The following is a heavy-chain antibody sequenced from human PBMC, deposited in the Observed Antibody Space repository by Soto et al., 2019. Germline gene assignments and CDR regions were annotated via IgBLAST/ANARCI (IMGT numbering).Heavy chain of an antibody. CDR3: ASSYYYDSSGYSMDV. Sequence: PSETLSLTCTVSGGSISSYYWRWIRQPPGKGLEWIGYIYYSGSTNYNPSLKSRVTISVDTSKNQFSLKLSSVTAADTAVYYCASSYYYDSSGYSMDVWGQGSTVTVSS. V-gene: IGHV4-59*01. CDR2: IYYSGST. J-gene: IGHJ6*02. CDR1: GGSISSYY. D-gene: IGHD3-22*01.